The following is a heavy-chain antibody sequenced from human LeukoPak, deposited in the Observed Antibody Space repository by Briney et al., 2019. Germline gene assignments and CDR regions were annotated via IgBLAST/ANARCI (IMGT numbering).Heavy chain of an antibody. CDR3: ARVGGSTIFGVVITYYGMDV. V-gene: IGHV1-18*01. Sequence: ASVTVSCKASGYTFTSYGISWVRQAPGQGLEWMGWISAYNGNTNYAQKLQGRVTMTTDTSTSTAYMELRSLRSDDTAVYYCARVGGSTIFGVVITYYGMDVWGQGTTVTVSS. CDR1: GYTFTSYG. CDR2: ISAYNGNT. J-gene: IGHJ6*02. D-gene: IGHD3-3*01.